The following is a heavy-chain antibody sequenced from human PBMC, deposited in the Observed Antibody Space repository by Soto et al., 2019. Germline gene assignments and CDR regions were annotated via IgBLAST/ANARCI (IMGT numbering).Heavy chain of an antibody. V-gene: IGHV1-69*13. J-gene: IGHJ4*02. CDR2: IIPIFGTA. CDR3: ARSETDYGDSSFDY. CDR1: GGTFSSYA. D-gene: IGHD4-17*01. Sequence: SVKVSCKASGGTFSSYAISWVRQAPGQGLEWMGGIIPIFGTANYAQKFQGRVTITADESTSTAYMELSSLRSEDTAVYYCARSETDYGDSSFDYWGQGTLVTVSS.